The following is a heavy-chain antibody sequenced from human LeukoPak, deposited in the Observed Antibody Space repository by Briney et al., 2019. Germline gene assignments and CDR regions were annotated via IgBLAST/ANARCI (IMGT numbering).Heavy chain of an antibody. CDR1: GYTFSSYY. Sequence: GASVKVSCKASGYTFSSYYMHWVRQAPGQGLEWMGVINPSGGSTTYAQKFQGRVTMTRDTSTSTVYMEVSSLRSQDRAVYYCARGSSSSEFDYWGQGTLVTVSS. CDR2: INPSGGST. CDR3: ARGSSSSEFDY. D-gene: IGHD6-6*01. V-gene: IGHV1-46*01. J-gene: IGHJ4*02.